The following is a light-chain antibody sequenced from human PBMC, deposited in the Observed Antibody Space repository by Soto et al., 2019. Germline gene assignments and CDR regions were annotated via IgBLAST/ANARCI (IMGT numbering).Light chain of an antibody. Sequence: QSALTQPPSVSGSPGQSVTISCTGTSSDVGGYNRVSWYRQPPGTAPKLMIYEVSSRPSGVPDRFSGSKSGNTASLTISGLQAEDEADYYCSSHTSSSTYVFGTGTKVTVL. J-gene: IGLJ1*01. CDR1: SSDVGGYNR. V-gene: IGLV2-18*02. CDR3: SSHTSSSTYV. CDR2: EVS.